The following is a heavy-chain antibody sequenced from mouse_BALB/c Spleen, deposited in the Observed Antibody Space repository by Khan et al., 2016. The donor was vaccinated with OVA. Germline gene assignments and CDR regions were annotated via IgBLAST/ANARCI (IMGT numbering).Heavy chain of an antibody. CDR1: GYSFTGYF. D-gene: IGHD1-1*01. V-gene: IGHV1-20*02. J-gene: IGHJ2*01. CDR3: ARKNGSDFDY. Sequence: IQLVQSGPELVKPGASVKISCKASGYSFTGYFMNWVMQSHGKSLEWIGRINPHIGETFYNQKFKDKATLTVDESSTTAHMELRSLSSEDSAVYYCARKNGSDFDYWSQGTTLTVSS. CDR2: INPHIGET.